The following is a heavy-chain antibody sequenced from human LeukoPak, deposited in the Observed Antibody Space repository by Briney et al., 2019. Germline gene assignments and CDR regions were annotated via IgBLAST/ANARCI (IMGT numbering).Heavy chain of an antibody. V-gene: IGHV3-21*01. D-gene: IGHD1-7*01. J-gene: IGHJ4*02. CDR2: ISSSSSYI. CDR3: ARENTQYNWNYGFDY. Sequence: GGSLRLSCAASGFTFSSYSMNWVRQAPGKGLEWVSSISSSSSYIYYADSVKGRFTISRDNAKNSLYLQMNSLRAEDTAVYYCARENTQYNWNYGFDYWGQGTLVTVSS. CDR1: GFTFSSYS.